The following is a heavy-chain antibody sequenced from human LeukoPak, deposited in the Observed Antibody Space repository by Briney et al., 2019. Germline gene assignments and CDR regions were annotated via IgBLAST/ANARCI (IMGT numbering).Heavy chain of an antibody. CDR3: AIHPDSSPDAFDI. V-gene: IGHV5-51*01. CDR2: IYPGGSDT. Sequence: GESLKISCKGSGYSFTSYWIGWVRQMPGKGLEWMGIIYPGGSDTRYSPSFQGQVTISADKSISTAYLQWSSLKASDTAMYYCAIHPDSSPDAFDIWGRGTMVTVSS. CDR1: GYSFTSYW. D-gene: IGHD6-19*01. J-gene: IGHJ3*02.